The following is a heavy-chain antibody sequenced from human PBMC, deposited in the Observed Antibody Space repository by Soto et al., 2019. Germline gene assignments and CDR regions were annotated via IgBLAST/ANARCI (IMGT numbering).Heavy chain of an antibody. CDR1: GFTFSSHW. CDR3: ARESSPYYDFWSGFYTYFDY. D-gene: IGHD3-3*01. V-gene: IGHV3-74*01. CDR2: INSDGSST. Sequence: SLRLSCAVSGFTFSSHWMHWVRQAPGKGLVWVSRINSDGSSTNYADSVKGRFTISRDNAKNTLYLQMNSLRADDTAVYYCARESSPYYDFWSGFYTYFDYWGQGVQVTVSS. J-gene: IGHJ4*02.